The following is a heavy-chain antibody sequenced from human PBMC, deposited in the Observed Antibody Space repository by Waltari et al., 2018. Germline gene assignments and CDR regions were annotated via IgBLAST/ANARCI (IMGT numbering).Heavy chain of an antibody. J-gene: IGHJ5*02. CDR2: INPNSGGT. CDR3: ARDLDYYDSSGYYLGWFDP. Sequence: QVQLVQSGAEVKKPGASVKVSCKASGYTFTGYYMHWVRQAPGQGLEWMGRINPNSGGTNYAQKFQGRVTMTRDTSISTAYMELSRLRSDDTAVYYCARDLDYYDSSGYYLGWFDPWGQGTLVTVSS. CDR1: GYTFTGYY. V-gene: IGHV1-2*06. D-gene: IGHD3-22*01.